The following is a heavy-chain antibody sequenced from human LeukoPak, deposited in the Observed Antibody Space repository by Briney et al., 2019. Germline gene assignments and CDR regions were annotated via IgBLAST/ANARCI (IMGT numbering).Heavy chain of an antibody. J-gene: IGHJ4*02. CDR2: ISVSGGST. CDR1: GFTFSSYA. V-gene: IGHV3-23*01. CDR3: AKDVAGRSGYEWVYFY. Sequence: GGSLRLSCGASGFTFSSYAMRGVRQAPGKGVEWVSAISVSGGSTYYADAVKGPFTISRDNSKNTLYLQMNTLRAEATAVYYCAKDVAGRSGYEWVYFYWGQGTLVTVSS. D-gene: IGHD5-12*01.